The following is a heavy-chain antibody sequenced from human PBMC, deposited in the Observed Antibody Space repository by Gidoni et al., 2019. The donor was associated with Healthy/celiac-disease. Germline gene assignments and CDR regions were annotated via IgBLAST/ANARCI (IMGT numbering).Heavy chain of an antibody. V-gene: IGHV3-30*19. CDR2: ISYDGNNK. CDR3: ARDGGYYGSGSFDY. D-gene: IGHD3-10*01. J-gene: IGHJ4*02. Sequence: QVQLVESGGGVVQPGRSLSLSCAASGFTFSSYGMHWVRQAPGKGLECVALISYDGNNKYYADSVKGRFTISRDTTKNTLYLQMNRLRTEDTAVYYCARDGGYYGSGSFDYWGQGTLVTVSS. CDR1: GFTFSSYG.